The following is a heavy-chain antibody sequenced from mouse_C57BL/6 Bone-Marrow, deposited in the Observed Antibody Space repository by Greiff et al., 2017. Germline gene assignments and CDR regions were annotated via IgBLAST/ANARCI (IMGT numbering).Heavy chain of an antibody. Sequence: EVMLVESGGGLVKPGGSLKLSCAASGFTFSSYTMSWVRQTPEKRLEWVATISGGGGNTYYPDSVKGRVTISRDNAKNTLYLQMSSLRSEDTALYYCARHDYDYGFDYWGQGTTLTVSS. D-gene: IGHD2-4*01. V-gene: IGHV5-9*01. J-gene: IGHJ2*01. CDR1: GFTFSSYT. CDR2: ISGGGGNT. CDR3: ARHDYDYGFDY.